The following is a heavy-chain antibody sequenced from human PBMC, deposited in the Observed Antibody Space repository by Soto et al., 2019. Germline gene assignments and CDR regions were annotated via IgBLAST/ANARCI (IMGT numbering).Heavy chain of an antibody. CDR3: ARDHFNAYSNYRWRNYYGMDV. D-gene: IGHD4-4*01. J-gene: IGHJ6*02. CDR2: ISSSGSTI. Sequence: QVQLVESGGGLAKPGGSLKLSCSGSGFTFSDYYMAWIRQAPGKGLEWVSYISSSGSTIYYADSVKGRFIISRDNANNSLCLQMNSLRAEDTAVYYCARDHFNAYSNYRWRNYYGMDVWGQGTTVTVSS. V-gene: IGHV3-11*01. CDR1: GFTFSDYY.